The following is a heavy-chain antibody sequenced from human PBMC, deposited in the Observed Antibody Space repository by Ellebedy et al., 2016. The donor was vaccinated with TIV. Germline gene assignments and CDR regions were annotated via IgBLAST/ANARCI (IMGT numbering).Heavy chain of an antibody. D-gene: IGHD3-22*01. Sequence: AASVKVSCQASASTFTGDYYMHWVRQVPGQGLEWVGWVYPKGGGTKYAQRFQGRVTMTRDTSISTAYMELTRLRSVDTAVYYCARASGYYGARFDYWGQGTLVTVSS. J-gene: IGHJ4*02. V-gene: IGHV1-2*02. CDR3: ARASGYYGARFDY. CDR2: VYPKGGGT. CDR1: ASTFTGDYY.